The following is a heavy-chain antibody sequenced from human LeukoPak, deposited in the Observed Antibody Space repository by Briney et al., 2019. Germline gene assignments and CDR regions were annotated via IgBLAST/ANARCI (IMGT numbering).Heavy chain of an antibody. CDR3: AKGTGYSGPYYYYMDV. D-gene: IGHD5-12*01. CDR2: ISGSGGST. V-gene: IGHV3-23*01. CDR1: GFTFSNYV. Sequence: GGSLRLSCAASGFTFSNYVMSWVRQAPGKGLEWVSAISGSGGSTYYADSVKGRFTISRDNSKNTLYLQMNSLRAEDTAVYYCAKGTGYSGPYYYYMDVWGKGTTVTVSS. J-gene: IGHJ6*03.